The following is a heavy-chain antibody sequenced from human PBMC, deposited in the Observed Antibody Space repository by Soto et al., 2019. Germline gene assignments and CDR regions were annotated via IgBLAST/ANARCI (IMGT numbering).Heavy chain of an antibody. CDR1: GFTFSSYS. V-gene: IGHV3-21*01. D-gene: IGHD3-3*01. Sequence: VQLVESGGGLVKPGGSLRLSCAASGFTFSSYSMNWVRQAPGKGLEWVSSISSSSSYIYYADSVKGRFTISRDNAKNSLYLQMNSLRAEDTAVYYCARVFDFWSGYLYFDYWGQGTLVTVSS. CDR3: ARVFDFWSGYLYFDY. J-gene: IGHJ4*02. CDR2: ISSSSSYI.